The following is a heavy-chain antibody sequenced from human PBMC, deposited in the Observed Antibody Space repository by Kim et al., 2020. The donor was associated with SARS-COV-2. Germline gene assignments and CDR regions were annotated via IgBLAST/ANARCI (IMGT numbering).Heavy chain of an antibody. Sequence: GESLKISCKGSGYSFTSYWIGWVRQMPGKGLEWMGIIYPGDSDTRYSPSFQGQVTISADKSISTAYLQWSSLKASDTGMYYCARQSEGGLAHDRDAFDIWGQGTMVTVSS. CDR1: GYSFTSYW. V-gene: IGHV5-51*01. CDR2: IYPGDSDT. J-gene: IGHJ3*02. CDR3: ARQSEGGLAHDRDAFDI. D-gene: IGHD3-9*01.